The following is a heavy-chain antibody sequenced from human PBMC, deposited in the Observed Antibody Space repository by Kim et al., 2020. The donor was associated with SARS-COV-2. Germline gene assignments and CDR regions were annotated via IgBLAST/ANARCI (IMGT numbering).Heavy chain of an antibody. CDR2: INAGNGNT. CDR1: GYTFTSYA. J-gene: IGHJ6*03. CDR3: ARRSGIVGASRSYYYMDV. D-gene: IGHD1-26*01. Sequence: ASVKVSCKASGYTFTSYAMHWVRQAPGQRLEWMGWINAGNGNTKYSQKFQGRVTITRDTSASTAYMELSSLRSEDTAVCYCARRSGIVGASRSYYYMDVWGKGTAVTVSS. V-gene: IGHV1-3*01.